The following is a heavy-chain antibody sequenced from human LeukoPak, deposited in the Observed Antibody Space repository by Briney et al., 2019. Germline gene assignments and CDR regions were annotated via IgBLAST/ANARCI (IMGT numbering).Heavy chain of an antibody. J-gene: IGHJ4*02. CDR1: GFTFSSCA. D-gene: IGHD2-21*02. V-gene: IGHV3-30-3*01. CDR3: ASVVVTALAFDY. Sequence: GGSLRLSCAASGFTFSSCAMHWVRQAPGKGLEWVAVISYDGSSKYYADSVKGRFTISRDNSKNMVDLQMNSLRVEDTAVYYCASVVVTALAFDYWGQGTLVTVSS. CDR2: ISYDGSSK.